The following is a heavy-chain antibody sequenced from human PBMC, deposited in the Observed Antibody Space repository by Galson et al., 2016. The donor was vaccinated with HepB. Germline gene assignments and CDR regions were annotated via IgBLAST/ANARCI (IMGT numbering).Heavy chain of an antibody. D-gene: IGHD2-8*01. Sequence: SVKVSCKASGGTFSSSVITWVRQAPGQGLEWMGGIVPSYGRGNYAQVFQGRVTITADESTSTAYMELSGLKSEDTAIYYCGTSPNLMVPSHWGQGTLVTVSS. CDR2: IVPSYGRG. V-gene: IGHV1-69*13. CDR3: GTSPNLMVPSH. J-gene: IGHJ4*02. CDR1: GGTFSSSV.